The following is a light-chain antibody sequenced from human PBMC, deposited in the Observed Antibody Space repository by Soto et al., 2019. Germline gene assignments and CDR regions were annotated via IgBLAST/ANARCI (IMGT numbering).Light chain of an antibody. CDR2: CAS. V-gene: IGKV3-20*01. Sequence: ELVLTQSPGTLSLSPGERATLSCRASQSVSSSDLAWYQQKPGQAPRLLIYCASSRATGIPDRFSGSGSGTDFTLTISRLEPEDCAVYYCQQYDSSPLAFGGGTKVDIK. CDR3: QQYDSSPLA. CDR1: QSVSSSD. J-gene: IGKJ4*01.